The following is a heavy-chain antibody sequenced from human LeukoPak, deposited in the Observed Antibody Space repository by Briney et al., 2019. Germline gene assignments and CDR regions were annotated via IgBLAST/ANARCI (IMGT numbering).Heavy chain of an antibody. CDR2: INAGNDNT. Sequence: ASVKVSCKASGGTFNNYAFSWVRQAPGQGLEWMGWINAGNDNTKYSQKFQGRVTITRDTSASTAYMELSSLRSEDTAVYYCARSLYYYGSGSSWFDPWGQGTLVTVSS. CDR1: GGTFNNYA. D-gene: IGHD3-10*01. J-gene: IGHJ5*02. V-gene: IGHV1-3*01. CDR3: ARSLYYYGSGSSWFDP.